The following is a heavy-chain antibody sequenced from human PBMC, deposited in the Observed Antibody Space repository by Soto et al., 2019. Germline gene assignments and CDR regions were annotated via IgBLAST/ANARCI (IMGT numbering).Heavy chain of an antibody. CDR3: ARDPGYGSTSSEGFDP. CDR2: ISAYNGNT. Sequence: GASVKVSCKASGYTFTSYGISWVRQAPGQGLEWMGWISAYNGNTNYAQKLQGRVTMTTDTSTSTAYMELRSLRSDDTAVYYCARDPGYGSTSSEGFDPWGQGTLVTVSS. CDR1: GYTFTSYG. D-gene: IGHD2-2*01. V-gene: IGHV1-18*01. J-gene: IGHJ5*02.